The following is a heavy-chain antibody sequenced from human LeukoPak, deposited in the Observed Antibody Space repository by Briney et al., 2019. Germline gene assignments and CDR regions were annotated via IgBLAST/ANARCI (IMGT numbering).Heavy chain of an antibody. V-gene: IGHV3-73*01. J-gene: IGHJ6*02. CDR1: GFTFSGSA. CDR3: TRRSDEYYYYGMDV. D-gene: IGHD6-25*01. Sequence: GGSLRLSCAASGFTFSGSAMHWVRQASGKGLEWVGRIRNKANSYATAYAVSVKGRFTISRDDSEKTTYLQMNSLKTEDTAVYYCTRRSDEYYYYGMDVWGQGTTVTVSS. CDR2: IRNKANSYAT.